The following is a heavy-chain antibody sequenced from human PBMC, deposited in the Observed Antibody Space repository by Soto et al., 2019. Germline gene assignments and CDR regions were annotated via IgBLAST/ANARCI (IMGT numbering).Heavy chain of an antibody. Sequence: QVQLQESGPGLVKPSGTLSLTCAVSGGSISSSNWWSWVRQPPGKGLEWIGEIYHSGRTNYNPSLQRRVNISVDKSKNQFSLKLSSVTTADTAVYYCASVRGGYYYAMDVWGQGTTVTVSS. J-gene: IGHJ6*02. D-gene: IGHD3-10*02. CDR2: IYHSGRT. CDR3: ASVRGGYYYAMDV. CDR1: GGSISSSNW. V-gene: IGHV4-4*02.